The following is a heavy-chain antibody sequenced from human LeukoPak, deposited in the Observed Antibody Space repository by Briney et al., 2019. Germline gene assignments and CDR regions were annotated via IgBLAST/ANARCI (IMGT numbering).Heavy chain of an antibody. CDR1: GFTVSSNY. J-gene: IGHJ4*02. D-gene: IGHD3-16*01. CDR2: IYSGGST. V-gene: IGHV3-53*01. Sequence: GGSLRLSCAASGFTVSSNYMSWVRQAPGKGLEWVSVIYSGGSTFYADSVKGRFTISRDNSKNTPYLQMNSLRAEDTAVYYCARGLGLSLYYFDYWGQGTLVTVSS. CDR3: ARGLGLSLYYFDY.